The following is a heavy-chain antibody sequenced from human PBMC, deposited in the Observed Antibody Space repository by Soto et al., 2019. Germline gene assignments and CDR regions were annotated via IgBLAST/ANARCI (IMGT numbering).Heavy chain of an antibody. CDR1: GYTFNTYG. Sequence: QVQLVQSGAEVKKPGASVKVSCKASGYTFNTYGMSWVRQAPGQGLDWMGWISTYNGNTKYAERLQGRVTMTTDTTTSTAYMVVRNLRSDDTAVYYCARGPKDYSDNSGNYFLDYWGQGTLVTVSS. J-gene: IGHJ4*02. CDR2: ISTYNGNT. D-gene: IGHD3-22*01. CDR3: ARGPKDYSDNSGNYFLDY. V-gene: IGHV1-18*01.